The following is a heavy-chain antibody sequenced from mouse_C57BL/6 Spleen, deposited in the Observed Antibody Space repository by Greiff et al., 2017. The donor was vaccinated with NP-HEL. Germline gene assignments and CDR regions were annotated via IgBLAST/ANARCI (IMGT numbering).Heavy chain of an antibody. CDR2: IYPSDSET. CDR1: GYTFTSYW. CDR3: ARGGRYFDV. V-gene: IGHV1-61*01. Sequence: VKLMEPGAELVRPGSSVKLSCKASGYTFTSYWMDWVKQRPGQGLEWIGNIYPSDSETHYNQKFKDKATLTVDKSSSTAYMQLSSLTSEDSAVYYCARGGRYFDVWGTGTTVTVSS. J-gene: IGHJ1*03.